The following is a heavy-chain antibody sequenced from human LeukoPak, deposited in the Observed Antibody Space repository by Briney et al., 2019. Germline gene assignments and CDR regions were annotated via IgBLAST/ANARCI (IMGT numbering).Heavy chain of an antibody. CDR2: IRYDGSNK. Sequence: GGSLRLSCAASGFTFSSYGMHWVRQAPGKGLEWVAFIRYDGSNKYYADSVKGRFTISRDNAKNSLYLQMNSLRAEDTAVYYCALNQLLSWGQGTLVTVSS. D-gene: IGHD1-26*01. V-gene: IGHV3-30*02. CDR1: GFTFSSYG. CDR3: ALNQLLS. J-gene: IGHJ5*02.